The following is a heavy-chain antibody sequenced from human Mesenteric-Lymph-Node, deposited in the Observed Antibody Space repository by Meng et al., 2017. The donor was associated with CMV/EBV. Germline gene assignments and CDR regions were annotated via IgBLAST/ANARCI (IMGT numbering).Heavy chain of an antibody. CDR1: GFTLSSYY. J-gene: IGHJ4*02. Sequence: GGSLRLSCVASGFTLSSYYINWVRQAPGKGLEWVSSISPTGSYIYYGDSLQGRFTSSRDNAKNSLYLQMNSLRAEDTAMYYCARGPYYYDSDGYYPGDYWGQGTPVTVSS. CDR2: ISPTGSYI. CDR3: ARGPYYYDSDGYYPGDY. D-gene: IGHD3-22*01. V-gene: IGHV3-21*01.